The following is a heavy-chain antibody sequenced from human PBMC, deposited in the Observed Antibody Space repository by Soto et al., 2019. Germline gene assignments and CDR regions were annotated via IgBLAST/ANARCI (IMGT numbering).Heavy chain of an antibody. CDR1: GVSIGSHDW. Sequence: QVQLQESGPGLVKPSGTLSLTCAVSGVSIGSHDWWTWVRQPPGKGLEWIGESHQSGNTNYNSSLESRVTISRDKSKNHFSRQLSSVTVADTAVYYCATRDTGRVYWGQGTLVTVSS. CDR2: SHQSGNT. D-gene: IGHD5-18*01. V-gene: IGHV4-4*02. J-gene: IGHJ4*02. CDR3: ATRDTGRVY.